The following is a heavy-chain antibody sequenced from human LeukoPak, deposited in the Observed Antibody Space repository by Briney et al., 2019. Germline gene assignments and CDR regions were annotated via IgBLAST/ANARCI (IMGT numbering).Heavy chain of an antibody. D-gene: IGHD6-6*01. CDR3: ARHSSSSFIAYYGMDV. J-gene: IGHJ6*02. V-gene: IGHV3-30*04. CDR1: GFTFSSYA. Sequence: GGSLRLSCAASGFTFSSYAMHWVRQAPGKGLEWVAVISYDGSNKYYADSAKGRFTISRDNSKNTLYLQMNSLRAEDTAVYYCARHSSSSFIAYYGMDVWGQGTTVTVSS. CDR2: ISYDGSNK.